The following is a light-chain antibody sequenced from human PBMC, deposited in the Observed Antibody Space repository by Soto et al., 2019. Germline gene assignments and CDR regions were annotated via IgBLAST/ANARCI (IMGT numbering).Light chain of an antibody. CDR3: QQYGSSPPRT. J-gene: IGKJ1*01. Sequence: IVLTQSPGTLSLSPGERATISSSLGQSVSSSYLAWYQQIPGQAPRLLIYGASSRATGIPDRFSGSGSGTDFTLTISRLEPEDFAVYYCQQYGSSPPRTFGQGTKVDIK. CDR1: QSVSSSY. CDR2: GAS. V-gene: IGKV3-20*01.